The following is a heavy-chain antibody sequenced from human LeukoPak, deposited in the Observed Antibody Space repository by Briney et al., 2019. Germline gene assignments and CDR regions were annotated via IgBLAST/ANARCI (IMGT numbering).Heavy chain of an antibody. CDR3: ARGALFGY. V-gene: IGHV4-4*07. CDR2: IYISGST. J-gene: IGHJ4*02. Sequence: SETLSLTCTVSGGSISSDYWTWIRQPAGKGLEWIGRIYISGSTNYNPSLTSRVTMSVDASKNQFSLKLSSVTAADTAVYYCARGALFGYWGQGTLVTVSS. CDR1: GGSISSDY.